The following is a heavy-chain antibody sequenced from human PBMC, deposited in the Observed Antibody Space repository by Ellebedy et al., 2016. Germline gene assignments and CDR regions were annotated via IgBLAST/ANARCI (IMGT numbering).Heavy chain of an antibody. D-gene: IGHD3-22*01. CDR2: IRSKAYGGTT. CDR3: TTDQATMIVVETD. Sequence: GESLKISXTASGFTFGDYAMSWFRQAPGKGLEWVGFIRSKAYGGTTEYAASVKGRFTISRDDSKSIAYLQMNSLKTEDTAVYYCTTDQATMIVVETDWGQGTLVTVSS. V-gene: IGHV3-49*03. CDR1: GFTFGDYA. J-gene: IGHJ4*02.